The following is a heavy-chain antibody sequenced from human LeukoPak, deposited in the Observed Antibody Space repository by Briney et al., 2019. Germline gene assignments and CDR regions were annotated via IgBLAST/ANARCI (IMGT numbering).Heavy chain of an antibody. CDR1: GFTFSSYN. CDR2: ISSSRSYI. D-gene: IGHD3-22*01. CDR3: AKPSLYYYDTSGYYRYWYFDL. J-gene: IGHJ2*01. Sequence: PGGSLRLSCAASGFTFSSYNMSWVRQPPGKGLEWVSTISSSRSYIYYADQVRGRSTIYRHNAKTSLYLQMNSLRAEDTAVYHCAKPSLYYYDTSGYYRYWYFDLWGRGPLVTVSS. V-gene: IGHV3-21*01.